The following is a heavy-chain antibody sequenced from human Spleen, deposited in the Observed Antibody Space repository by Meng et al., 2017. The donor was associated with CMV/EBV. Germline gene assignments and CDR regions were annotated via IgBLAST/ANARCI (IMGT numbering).Heavy chain of an antibody. CDR1: GFTFSSYE. D-gene: IGHD6-25*01. Sequence: LSLTCAASGFTFSSYEMNWVRQVPGKGLEWVSYISSSGSTIYYADSVKGRFTISRDNAKNSLYLQMNSLRAEDTAVYHCARDRARLFDYWGQGTPVTVS. J-gene: IGHJ4*02. CDR3: ARDRARLFDY. CDR2: ISSSGSTI. V-gene: IGHV3-48*03.